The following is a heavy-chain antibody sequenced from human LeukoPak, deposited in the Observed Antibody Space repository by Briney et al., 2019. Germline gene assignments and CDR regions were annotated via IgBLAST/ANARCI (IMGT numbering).Heavy chain of an antibody. V-gene: IGHV3-74*01. CDR3: ATAGNYRFDY. Sequence: RGGTLRLSCTGSGFTFSDSWIHWVRQAPGKGLVWVSRINGDGSTTNYADSVKGRFTISRDNAQDTLYLQMNTLRAEDTAVYYCATAGNYRFDYWGQGTLVTVSS. CDR1: GFTFSDSW. J-gene: IGHJ4*02. CDR2: INGDGSTT. D-gene: IGHD3-10*01.